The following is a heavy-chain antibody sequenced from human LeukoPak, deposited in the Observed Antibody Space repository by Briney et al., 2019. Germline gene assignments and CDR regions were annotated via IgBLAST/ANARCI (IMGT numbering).Heavy chain of an antibody. CDR3: AKGTNYYGSGSYPNPGIDY. CDR1: GFTFSSYA. CDR2: ISGSGGST. Sequence: GGSLRLSCAASGFTFSSYAMSWVRQAPGKGLEWVSAISGSGGSTNYADSVKGRFTISRDNSKNTLYLQMNSLRAEDTAVYYCAKGTNYYGSGSYPNPGIDYWGQGTLVTVSS. V-gene: IGHV3-23*01. J-gene: IGHJ4*02. D-gene: IGHD3-10*01.